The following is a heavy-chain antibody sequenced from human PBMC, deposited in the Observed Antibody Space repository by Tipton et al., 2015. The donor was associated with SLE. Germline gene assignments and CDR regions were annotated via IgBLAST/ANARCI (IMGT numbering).Heavy chain of an antibody. Sequence: SLRLSCAASGFTLSDYWMHWVRQVPGKGLVWVSRINHYGSVTTYADSLKGRFTISRDNAKNTMYLQMNSLTAEDTAVYYCGRGVFSESSVGMDVWGQGTTVTVSS. CDR2: INHYGSVT. D-gene: IGHD3-22*01. CDR3: GRGVFSESSVGMDV. CDR1: GFTLSDYW. V-gene: IGHV3-74*01. J-gene: IGHJ6*02.